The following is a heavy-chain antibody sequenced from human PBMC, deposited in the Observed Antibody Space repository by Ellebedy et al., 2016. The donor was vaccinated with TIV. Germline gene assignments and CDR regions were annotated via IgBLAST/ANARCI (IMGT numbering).Heavy chain of an antibody. D-gene: IGHD5-18*01. CDR3: AKDRTPVDGYWVFDN. CDR2: IVGSGA. Sequence: GESLKISCAASGFTFSSYAMSWVRQAPGKGLEWVSGIVGSGAQKYADSVKGRFTISRDNSKRTVDLQMNSLRAEDTAVYFCAKDRTPVDGYWVFDNWGQGTLVSVSS. V-gene: IGHV3-23*01. J-gene: IGHJ4*02. CDR1: GFTFSSYA.